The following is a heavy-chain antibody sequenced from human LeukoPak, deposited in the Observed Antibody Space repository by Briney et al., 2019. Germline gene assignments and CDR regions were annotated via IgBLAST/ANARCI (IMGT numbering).Heavy chain of an antibody. J-gene: IGHJ6*02. CDR3: TRDYSGSRNYYYYYGMHV. CDR2: IKQDGSEK. D-gene: IGHD3-10*01. V-gene: IGHV3-7*01. CDR1: EFTFSSYW. Sequence: GGSLRLSCAASEFTFSSYWMSWVRQAPGKGLEWVANIKQDGSEKYYVDSVKGRFTISRDNAKNSLYLQMNTLRAEDTAVYYCTRDYSGSRNYYYYYGMHVWGQGTTVTVSS.